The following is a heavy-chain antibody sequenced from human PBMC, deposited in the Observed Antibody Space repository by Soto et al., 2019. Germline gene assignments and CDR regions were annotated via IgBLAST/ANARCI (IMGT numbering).Heavy chain of an antibody. Sequence: ASVKVSCKASGYTFTNFAMHWVRQAPGQRLEWMGWINAGNGNTKYSQKFQGRVSITRDTSANTAYMELSSLRSEDTAVYYCARDHHGDYLYWGQGTLVTVSS. CDR3: ARDHHGDYLY. J-gene: IGHJ4*02. CDR1: GYTFTNFA. V-gene: IGHV1-3*01. CDR2: INAGNGNT. D-gene: IGHD4-17*01.